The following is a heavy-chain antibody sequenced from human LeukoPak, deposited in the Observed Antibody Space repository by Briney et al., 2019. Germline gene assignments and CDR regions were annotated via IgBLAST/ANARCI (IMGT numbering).Heavy chain of an antibody. CDR3: AKVGRSSDAFDI. V-gene: IGHV3-9*01. D-gene: IGHD3-16*01. Sequence: PGGSLRLSCAVSGFTFDDYAMHWVRQAPGKGLEWVSGVSWNSGRIGYADSVKGRFTISRDNAKNSLYLRMNSLRAEDTALYYCAKVGRSSDAFDIWGQGTMVTVSS. J-gene: IGHJ3*02. CDR1: GFTFDDYA. CDR2: VSWNSGRI.